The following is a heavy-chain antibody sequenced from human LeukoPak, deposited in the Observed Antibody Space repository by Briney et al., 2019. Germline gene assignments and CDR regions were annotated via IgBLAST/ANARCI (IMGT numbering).Heavy chain of an antibody. D-gene: IGHD6-13*01. CDR1: GYTFTSYA. CDR2: INTNTGNP. J-gene: IGHJ3*02. Sequence: VASVKVSCKASGYTFTSYAMNWVRQAPGQGLEWMGWINTNTGNPTYAQGFTGRFVFSLDTSVSTAYLQISSLKAEDTAVYYCARDRWDYSSSWYDHTRPHDAFDIWGQGTMVTVSS. CDR3: ARDRWDYSSSWYDHTRPHDAFDI. V-gene: IGHV7-4-1*02.